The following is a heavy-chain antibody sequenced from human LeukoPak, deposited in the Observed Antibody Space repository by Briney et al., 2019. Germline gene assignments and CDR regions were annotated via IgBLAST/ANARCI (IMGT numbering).Heavy chain of an antibody. CDR1: GFTFDDYA. CDR2: ISWNSGDI. J-gene: IGHJ4*02. Sequence: GGSLRLSCAASGFTFDDYAMHWVRQAPGKGLEWVSGISWNSGDIGYADSVKGRFTISRDNAKNSLYLQMNSLRDEDTALYYCVKVYGFSYGYIDYWGQGTLVTVSS. V-gene: IGHV3-9*01. CDR3: VKVYGFSYGYIDY. D-gene: IGHD5-18*01.